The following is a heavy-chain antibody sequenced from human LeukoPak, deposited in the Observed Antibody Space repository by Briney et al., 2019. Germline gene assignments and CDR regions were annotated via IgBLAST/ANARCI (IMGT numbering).Heavy chain of an antibody. CDR2: LYPSGSS. CDR3: ARGPRWRTNYYGMDV. Sequence: SGTLSLTCTVSGASISPYYWNWIRQPAGKGLEWIGRLYPSGSSDYNPSLKSRVSISVGTSSNQFSLRVTSVTAADTAIYYCARGPRWRTNYYGMDVWGQGTTVTVSS. D-gene: IGHD4-23*01. J-gene: IGHJ6*02. V-gene: IGHV4-4*07. CDR1: GASISPYY.